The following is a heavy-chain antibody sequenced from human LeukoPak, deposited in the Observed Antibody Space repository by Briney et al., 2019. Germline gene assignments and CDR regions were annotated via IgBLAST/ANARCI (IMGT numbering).Heavy chain of an antibody. Sequence: SQTLSLTCTVSGGSISSGSYYWSWTRQPAGKGLEWIGRIYTSGSTNYNPSLKSRVTISVDTSKNQFSLKLSSVTAADTAVYYCARDYSSSWYYYYYMDVWGKGTTVTVSS. CDR1: GGSISSGSYY. D-gene: IGHD6-13*01. CDR3: ARDYSSSWYYYYYMDV. J-gene: IGHJ6*03. CDR2: IYTSGST. V-gene: IGHV4-61*02.